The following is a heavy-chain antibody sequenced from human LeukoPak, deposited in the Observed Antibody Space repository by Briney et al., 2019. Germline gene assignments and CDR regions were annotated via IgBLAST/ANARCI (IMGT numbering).Heavy chain of an antibody. CDR3: MSDLDN. CDR1: GFTFSRYW. CDR2: IKQDGSEK. Sequence: GGSLRLSCAASGFTFSRYWMSWVRQAPGKGLEWVANIKQDGSEKDYVDSVKGRFTISRDNAKNSLYLQMNSLKTEDTAIYYCMSDLDNWGQGTLVTVSS. V-gene: IGHV3-7*03. J-gene: IGHJ4*02.